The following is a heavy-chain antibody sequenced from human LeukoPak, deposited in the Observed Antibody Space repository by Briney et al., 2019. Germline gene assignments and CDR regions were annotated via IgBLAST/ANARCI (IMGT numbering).Heavy chain of an antibody. J-gene: IGHJ4*02. D-gene: IGHD6-13*01. CDR3: AKKKPGTAPFDY. CDR1: GFTFSSYA. Sequence: PGGSLRLSCAASGFTFSSYAMNWVRQVPGKGLEWVSASGIGGGTYYADSVRGRFTISRDFSKNTLYLQMDSLRGDDTAVYYCAKKKPGTAPFDYWGQGTLVTVSS. V-gene: IGHV3-23*01. CDR2: SGIGGGT.